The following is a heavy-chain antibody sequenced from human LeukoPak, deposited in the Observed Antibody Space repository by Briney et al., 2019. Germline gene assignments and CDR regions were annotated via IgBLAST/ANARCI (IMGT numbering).Heavy chain of an antibody. CDR1: GFTFSSYA. CDR3: AKVRGCSSTSCPHAFDI. J-gene: IGHJ3*02. V-gene: IGHV3-23*01. D-gene: IGHD2-2*01. Sequence: PGGSLRLSCAASGFTFSSYAMSWVRQAPGKGLEWVSAISGSGGSTYYADSVKGRFTNSRDNSKNTLYLQMNSLRAEDTAVYYCAKVRGCSSTSCPHAFDIWGQGTMVTVSS. CDR2: ISGSGGST.